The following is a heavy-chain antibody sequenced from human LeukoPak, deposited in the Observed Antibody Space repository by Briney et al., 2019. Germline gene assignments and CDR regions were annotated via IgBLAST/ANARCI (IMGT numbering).Heavy chain of an antibody. V-gene: IGHV3-48*03. CDR2: ISSSGSTI. CDR3: ARDESSSDYYYMDV. Sequence: GGSLRLSCAASGFTFSSYEMNWVRQAPGKGLEWVSYISSSGSTIYYADSVKGRFTISRDNAKNSLYLQMNSLRAEDTAVYYCARDESSSDYYYMDVWGKGTTVTISS. J-gene: IGHJ6*03. CDR1: GFTFSSYE. D-gene: IGHD6-13*01.